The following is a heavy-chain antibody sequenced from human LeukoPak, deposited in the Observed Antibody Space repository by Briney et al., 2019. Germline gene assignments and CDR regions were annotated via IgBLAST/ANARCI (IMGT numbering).Heavy chain of an antibody. V-gene: IGHV3-7*01. D-gene: IGHD1-26*01. CDR3: ARERTDFGSLRGDFDY. J-gene: IGHJ4*02. Sequence: GGSLRLSCAASGFTFSSSWMYWVRQAPGKGLEWVANIKQDGSEKYYVDSVKGRFTISRDNAKKSVYLQMNSLRAEDTAVYYCARERTDFGSLRGDFDYWGQGTLVTVSS. CDR2: IKQDGSEK. CDR1: GFTFSSSW.